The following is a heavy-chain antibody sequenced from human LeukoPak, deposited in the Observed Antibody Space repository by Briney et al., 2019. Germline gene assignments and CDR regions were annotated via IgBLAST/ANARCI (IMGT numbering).Heavy chain of an antibody. D-gene: IGHD3-22*01. J-gene: IGHJ4*02. CDR1: GYTFTNYY. Sequence: GASVKVSCKASGYTFTNYYMHWVRQAPGQGLEWMGWINPNSGGTNYAQKFQGRVTMTRDTSISTAYMELSRLRSDDTAVYYCARGMYYYDSSGYYYGYWGQGTLVTVSS. CDR2: INPNSGGT. V-gene: IGHV1-2*02. CDR3: ARGMYYYDSSGYYYGY.